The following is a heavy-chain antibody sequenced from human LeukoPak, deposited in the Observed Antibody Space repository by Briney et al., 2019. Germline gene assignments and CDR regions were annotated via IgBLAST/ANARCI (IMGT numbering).Heavy chain of an antibody. V-gene: IGHV3-23*01. D-gene: IGHD6-13*01. Sequence: GGSLTLSCAASGFTFSSYAMRWLRHAPGKGLELVSAISGSGGSTYYADSVKGRFTITRDNSKNTLYLQMNSLRAEDTAVYYCANGFSSSWYNQMTHLGPYFDYWGQGTLVPVS. CDR1: GFTFSSYA. CDR2: ISGSGGST. CDR3: ANGFSSSWYNQMTHLGPYFDY. J-gene: IGHJ4*02.